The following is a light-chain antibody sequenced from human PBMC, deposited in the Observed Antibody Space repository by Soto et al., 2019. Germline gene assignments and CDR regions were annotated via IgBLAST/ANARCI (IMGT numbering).Light chain of an antibody. CDR3: SSYAGSGTLV. CDR1: SSDVGLYNY. Sequence: QSALTQPASVSGSPGQSITISCTGTSSDVGLYNYVSWYQQHPGRAPELIIYDDIKRPSGVSNRFSGSKSANTASLTISGLQAEDEADYYCSSYAGSGTLVFGTGTKLTVL. J-gene: IGLJ1*01. CDR2: DDI. V-gene: IGLV2-14*03.